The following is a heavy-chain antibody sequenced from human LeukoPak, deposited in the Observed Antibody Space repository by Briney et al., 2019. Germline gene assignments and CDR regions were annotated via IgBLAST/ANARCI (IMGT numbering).Heavy chain of an antibody. J-gene: IGHJ4*02. D-gene: IGHD6-19*01. CDR1: GFTFSSYS. V-gene: IGHV3-48*01. CDR3: AIWYSSGWYYFDY. CDR2: ISSSSSTI. Sequence: GGSLRLSCAASGFTFSSYSMNWVRQAPGKGLEWVSYISSSSSTIYYADSVKGRFTISRDNAKNSLYLQMNSLRAEDTAVYYCAIWYSSGWYYFDYWGQGTLVTVSS.